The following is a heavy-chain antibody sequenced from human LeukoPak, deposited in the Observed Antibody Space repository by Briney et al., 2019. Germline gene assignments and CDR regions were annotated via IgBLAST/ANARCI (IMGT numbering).Heavy chain of an antibody. CDR2: ISSNGGST. D-gene: IGHD5-18*01. J-gene: IGHJ5*02. CDR1: GFTFSSYA. CDR3: ARAAMVTGPNWFDP. Sequence: PGGSLRLSCAASGFTFSSYAMHWVRQAPGKGLEYVSAISSNGGSTYYANSVKGRFTISRDNSKNTLYLQMGSLRAEDMAVYYCARAAMVTGPNWFDPWGQGTLVTVPS. V-gene: IGHV3-64*01.